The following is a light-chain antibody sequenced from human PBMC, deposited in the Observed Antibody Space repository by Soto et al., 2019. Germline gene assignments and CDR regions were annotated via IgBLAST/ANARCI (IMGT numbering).Light chain of an antibody. CDR2: ANN. CDR3: QSFDTRLIGYVV. V-gene: IGLV1-40*01. J-gene: IGLJ2*01. Sequence: QSVLTQPPSVSGAPGQRVTISCTGSSSNIWASYDVHWYQQLPGTAPKLLIFANNNLPSGVPDRFSASNSGTSASLAMTALRVEDEAGYFCQSFDTRLIGYVVFGGGTKRTV. CDR1: SSNIWASYD.